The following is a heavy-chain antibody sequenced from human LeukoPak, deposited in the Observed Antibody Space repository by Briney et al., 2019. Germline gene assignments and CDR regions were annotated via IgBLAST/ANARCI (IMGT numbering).Heavy chain of an antibody. V-gene: IGHV1-46*01. CDR3: ARGGGFQHSSSPPLY. Sequence: ASVKVSCKASGYTFTTYFMHWVRQAPGQGLEWMGIINPSGGSTSYAQKFQGRVTVTRDMSTSTVYMQLSSLRSEDTAVYYCARGGGFQHSSSPPLYWGQGTLVTVSS. CDR2: INPSGGST. CDR1: GYTFTTYF. J-gene: IGHJ4*02. D-gene: IGHD6-13*01.